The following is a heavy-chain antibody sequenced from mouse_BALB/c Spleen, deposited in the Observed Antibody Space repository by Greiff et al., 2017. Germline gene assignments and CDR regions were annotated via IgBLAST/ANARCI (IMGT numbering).Heavy chain of an antibody. V-gene: IGHV3-2*02. CDR3: AREGYEAMDY. J-gene: IGHJ4*01. D-gene: IGHD2-14*01. Sequence: EVQRVESGPGLVKPSQSLSLTCTVTGYSITSDYAWNWIRQFPGNKLEWMGYISYSGSTSYNPSLKSRISITRDTSKNQFFLQLNSVTTEDTATYYCAREGYEAMDYWGQGTSVTVSS. CDR2: ISYSGST. CDR1: GYSITSDYA.